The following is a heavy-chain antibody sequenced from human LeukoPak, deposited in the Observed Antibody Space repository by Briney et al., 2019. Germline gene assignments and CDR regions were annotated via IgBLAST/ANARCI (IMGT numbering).Heavy chain of an antibody. CDR1: GDSVSSNSAA. CDR2: TYYRSKWYN. D-gene: IGHD6-13*01. J-gene: IGHJ4*02. CDR3: ASSMNSYSSSWYCFDH. V-gene: IGHV6-1*01. Sequence: SQTLSLTCAISGDSVSSNSAAWNWIRQSPSRGLEWLGRTYYRSKWYNDYAVSVKSRITINPDTSKNQFSLQLNSVTPEDTAVYYCASSMNSYSSSWYCFDHWGQGTLVTVSS.